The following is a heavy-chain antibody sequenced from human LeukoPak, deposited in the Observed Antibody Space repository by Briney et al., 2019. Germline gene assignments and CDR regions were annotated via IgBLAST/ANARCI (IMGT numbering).Heavy chain of an antibody. CDR2: ISSSSSYI. D-gene: IGHD6-13*01. CDR3: ARVGAAAGPYAFDI. Sequence: GGSLRLSCAASGFTFSSYGMYWVRQAPGKGLEWVSSISSSSSYIYYADSVKGRFTISRDNAKNSLYLQMNSLRAEDTAVYYCARVGAAAGPYAFDIWGQGTMVTVSS. V-gene: IGHV3-21*01. J-gene: IGHJ3*02. CDR1: GFTFSSYG.